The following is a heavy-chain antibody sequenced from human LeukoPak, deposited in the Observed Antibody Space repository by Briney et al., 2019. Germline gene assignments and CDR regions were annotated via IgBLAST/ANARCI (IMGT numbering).Heavy chain of an antibody. J-gene: IGHJ6*02. CDR1: GITVSKYW. CDR3: TRDANHYGGMDV. CDR2: IHSDGSTT. Sequence: GGSLRLSCAVSGITVSKYWMHWVRQVPGKGLVWVSRIHSDGSTTDYADSVKGRFTITRDSAKNTLYLEMNSLRVEDTAVYYCTRDANHYGGMDVWGQGTAVTVSS. V-gene: IGHV3-74*01.